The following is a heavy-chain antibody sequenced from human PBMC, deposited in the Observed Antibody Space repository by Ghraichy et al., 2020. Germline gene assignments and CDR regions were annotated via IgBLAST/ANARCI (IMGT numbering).Heavy chain of an antibody. J-gene: IGHJ4*02. D-gene: IGHD3-9*01. CDR2: ISGSGGST. CDR3: ATTPYYDILTGKPDY. V-gene: IGHV3-23*01. Sequence: GGSLRLSCAASGFTFSSYAMSWVRQAPGKGLEWVSAISGSGGSTYYADSVKGRFTISRDNSKNTLYLQMNSLRAEDTAVYYCATTPYYDILTGKPDYWGQGTLVTVSS. CDR1: GFTFSSYA.